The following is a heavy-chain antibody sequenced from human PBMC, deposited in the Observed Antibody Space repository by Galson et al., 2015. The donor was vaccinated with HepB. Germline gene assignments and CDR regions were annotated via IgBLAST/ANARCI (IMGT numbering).Heavy chain of an antibody. Sequence: SVKVSCKASGYTFTSYGISWVRQAPGQGLEWMGWISAYNGNTNYAQKLQGRVTMTTDTSTSTAYMELRSLRSDDTAVYYCARDGFEYYYDSSGYVPFDYWGQGTLVTVSS. CDR2: ISAYNGNT. J-gene: IGHJ4*02. V-gene: IGHV1-18*01. CDR3: ARDGFEYYYDSSGYVPFDY. CDR1: GYTFTSYG. D-gene: IGHD3-22*01.